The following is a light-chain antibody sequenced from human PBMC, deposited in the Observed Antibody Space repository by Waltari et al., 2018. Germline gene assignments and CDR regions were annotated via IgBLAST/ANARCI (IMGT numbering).Light chain of an antibody. CDR3: QNHERLPAK. CDR2: EAS. CDR1: QSIGNY. V-gene: IGKV3-20*01. Sequence: SWRGRQSIGNYVVLYQQKPGPAPRLLSYEASMRATGVSDSFSGSGSGTDFSLTISGLEDEDFAVYYCQNHERLPAKFGPGTKVEI. J-gene: IGKJ1*01.